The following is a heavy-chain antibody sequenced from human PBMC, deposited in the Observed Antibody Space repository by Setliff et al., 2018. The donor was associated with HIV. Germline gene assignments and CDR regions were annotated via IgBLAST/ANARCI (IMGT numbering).Heavy chain of an antibody. CDR2: INPNSGGT. Sequence: GASVKVSCKASGYTFTGYYMHWVRQAPGQGLEWMGRINPNSGGTKSAQKFQGRVTMTWDTSISTYYMEVTRLKSDDTAVYYCARVRGHCTGGGCYSDYYGMDVWGQGTTVTVSS. J-gene: IGHJ6*02. D-gene: IGHD2-8*02. V-gene: IGHV1-2*06. CDR3: ARVRGHCTGGGCYSDYYGMDV. CDR1: GYTFTGYY.